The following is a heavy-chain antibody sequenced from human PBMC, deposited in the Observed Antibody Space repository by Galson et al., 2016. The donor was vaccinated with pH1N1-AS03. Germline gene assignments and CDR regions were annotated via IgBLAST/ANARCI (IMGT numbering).Heavy chain of an antibody. CDR3: ARDGGYSSGWIDF. D-gene: IGHD3-22*01. Sequence: SLRLSCAASGFTFSTYTMNWVRQAPGKGLEWVAYISSSSRFIYYADAWQGRFTISKDSPKNSVYLHMNGLRADDTAVYYCARDGGYSSGWIDFWGQGTLVSVSS. V-gene: IGHV3-21*01. CDR1: GFTFSTYT. J-gene: IGHJ4*02. CDR2: ISSSSRFI.